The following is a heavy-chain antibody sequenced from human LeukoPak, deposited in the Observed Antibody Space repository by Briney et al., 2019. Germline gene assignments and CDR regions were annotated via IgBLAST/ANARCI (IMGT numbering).Heavy chain of an antibody. Sequence: ASVKVSCKASGHSLTGYFIHCVRQAPGQGLEWVGRIDPNTGDTIYAQNFQGRVTVTTATSISTAYMELSRLTSDDTAVYFCARLGLHGSGTYYFFDYWGQGTLVTVSS. J-gene: IGHJ4*02. CDR2: IDPNTGDT. CDR3: ARLGLHGSGTYYFFDY. CDR1: GHSLTGYF. D-gene: IGHD3-10*01. V-gene: IGHV1-2*06.